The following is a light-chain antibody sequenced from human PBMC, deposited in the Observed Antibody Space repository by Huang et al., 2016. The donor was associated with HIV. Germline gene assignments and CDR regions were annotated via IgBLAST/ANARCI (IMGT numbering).Light chain of an antibody. CDR3: QKYNSAPPT. CDR2: AAS. V-gene: IGKV1-27*01. CDR1: QDINNY. J-gene: IGKJ1*01. Sequence: DIQMAQSPSSLSASVGDRVTITCRASQDINNYLAWYQQKPGKVPKLLIYAASTLQSGVPSRFSGSGSGTHFTLTISSLQPEDVATYYCQKYNSAPPTFGQGTEVEIK.